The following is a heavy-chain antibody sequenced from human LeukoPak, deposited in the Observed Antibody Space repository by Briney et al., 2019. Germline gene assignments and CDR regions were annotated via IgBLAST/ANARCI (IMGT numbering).Heavy chain of an antibody. J-gene: IGHJ4*02. D-gene: IGHD6-19*01. CDR1: GFAFSDYY. V-gene: IGHV4-38-2*01. Sequence: GSLRLSCAASGFAFSDYYMSWIRQPPGEGLEWIGSSGSTYYNTSLKSRVTISVDKSENQFSLKLSSVTAADTAVYYCARRGSSGRSFDYWGQGTLVTVSS. CDR2: SGST. CDR3: ARRGSSGRSFDY.